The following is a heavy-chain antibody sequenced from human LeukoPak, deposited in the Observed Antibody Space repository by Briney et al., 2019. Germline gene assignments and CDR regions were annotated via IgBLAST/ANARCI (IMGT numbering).Heavy chain of an antibody. D-gene: IGHD6-13*01. V-gene: IGHV3-66*01. Sequence: PGRSLRLSCAASGFTLNTNYMNWVRQVPGKGLEWVSVIYAGGNTYYADSVKERFTISRDNSRNTLYLQMNSLRGDDTAVYYCAREVYSSTWFDLWGQGTLVTVSS. CDR2: IYAGGNT. CDR3: AREVYSSTWFDL. J-gene: IGHJ4*02. CDR1: GFTLNTNY.